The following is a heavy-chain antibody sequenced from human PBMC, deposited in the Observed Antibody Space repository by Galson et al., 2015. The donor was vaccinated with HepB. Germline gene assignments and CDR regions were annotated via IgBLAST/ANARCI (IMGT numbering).Heavy chain of an antibody. CDR2: IIPIFGTA. CDR3: ANLYYYDSSGYYNSWFDP. D-gene: IGHD3-22*01. V-gene: IGHV1-69*13. J-gene: IGHJ5*02. CDR1: GGTFSSYA. Sequence: SVKVSCKASGGTFSSYAISWVRQAPGQGLEWMGGIIPIFGTANYAQKFQGRVTITADESTSTAYMELSSLRSEDTAVYYCANLYYYDSSGYYNSWFDPWGQGTLVTVSS.